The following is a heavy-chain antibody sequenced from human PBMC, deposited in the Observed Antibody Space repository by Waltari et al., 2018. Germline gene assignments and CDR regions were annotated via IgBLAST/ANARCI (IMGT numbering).Heavy chain of an antibody. CDR1: GFTFRDYL. Sequence: EVQLVESGGDLVQPGGSLRLSCAASGFTFRDYLMTWVRQGPGKGLEWVANIRGDAGDHEYADSVKGRFTISRDNAKNSLYLQMNSLRAEDTAVYYCTRNGGFYKIDYWGQGSLVTVSS. V-gene: IGHV3-7*01. J-gene: IGHJ4*02. D-gene: IGHD3-16*01. CDR3: TRNGGFYKIDY. CDR2: IRGDAGDH.